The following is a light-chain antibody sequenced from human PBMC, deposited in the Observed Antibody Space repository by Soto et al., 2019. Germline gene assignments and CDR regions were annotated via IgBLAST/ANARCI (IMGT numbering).Light chain of an antibody. Sequence: IQMTQSPSTLSASVGYRVTITCRASQSISSWLAWYQQKPGKAPKLLIYDASSLESGFPSRFSGSGSGTEFTLTISSLQPDDFATYYCQQYNSYPITFGQGTRLEIK. CDR3: QQYNSYPIT. J-gene: IGKJ5*01. CDR1: QSISSW. CDR2: DAS. V-gene: IGKV1-5*01.